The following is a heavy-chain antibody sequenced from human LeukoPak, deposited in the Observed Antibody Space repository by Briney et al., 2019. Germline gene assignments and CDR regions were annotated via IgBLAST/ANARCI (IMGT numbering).Heavy chain of an antibody. CDR2: MWYDGSKK. CDR3: ARAVGPFDY. J-gene: IGHJ4*02. D-gene: IGHD3-16*01. CDR1: GFTFSTYG. V-gene: IGHV3-33*01. Sequence: YPGRSLRLSCGASGFTFSTYGMQWVRQAPGKGLEWVAVMWYDGSKKYYADSVKGRFTVSRDNSKNTVYLQMNTLRDEDTAVYYCARAVGPFDYWGQGTLVTVSS.